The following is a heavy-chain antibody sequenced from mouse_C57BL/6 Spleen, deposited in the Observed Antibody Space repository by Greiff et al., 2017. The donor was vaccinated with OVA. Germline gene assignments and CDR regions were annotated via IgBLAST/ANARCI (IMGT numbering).Heavy chain of an antibody. CDR2: ISSGSSTI. CDR1: GFTFSDYG. D-gene: IGHD1-1*01. CDR3: ARATVVADYFDY. J-gene: IGHJ2*01. Sequence: EVQRVESGGGLVKPGGSLKLSCAASGFTFSDYGMHWVRQAPEKGLEWVAYISSGSSTIYYADTVKGRFTISRDNAKNTLFLQMTSLRSEDTAMYYCARATVVADYFDYWGQGTTLTVSS. V-gene: IGHV5-17*01.